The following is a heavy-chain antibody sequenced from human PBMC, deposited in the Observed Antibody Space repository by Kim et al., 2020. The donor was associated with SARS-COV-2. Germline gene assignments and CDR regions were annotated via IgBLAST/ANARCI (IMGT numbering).Heavy chain of an antibody. D-gene: IGHD1-26*01. CDR2: ISSSSSYT. CDR1: GFTFSDYY. Sequence: GGSLRLSCAASGFTFSDYYMSWIRQAPGKGLEWVSYISSSSSYTNYADSVKGRFTISRDNAKNSLYLQMNSLRAEDTAVYYCARDGVGAKDAFDIWGQGTMVTVSS. CDR3: ARDGVGAKDAFDI. V-gene: IGHV3-11*06. J-gene: IGHJ3*02.